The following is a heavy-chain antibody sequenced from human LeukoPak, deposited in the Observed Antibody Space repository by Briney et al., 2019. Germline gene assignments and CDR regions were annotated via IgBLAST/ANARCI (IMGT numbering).Heavy chain of an antibody. D-gene: IGHD2-15*01. CDR1: GFTFSSFW. J-gene: IGHJ4*02. V-gene: IGHV3-7*01. CDR3: ASLWGYCSGGSCYPTRGIDY. CDR2: IKQDGSEK. Sequence: GGSLRLSCEASGFTFSSFWMTWVRQAPGKGLEWVANIKQDGSEKYYVDSVKGRFTISRDNAKNSLYLQMNSLRAEDTAVYYCASLWGYCSGGSCYPTRGIDYWGQGTLVTVSS.